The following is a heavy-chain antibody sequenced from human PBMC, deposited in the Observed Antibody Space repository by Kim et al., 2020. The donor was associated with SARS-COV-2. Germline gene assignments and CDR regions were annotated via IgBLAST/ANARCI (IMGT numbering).Heavy chain of an antibody. V-gene: IGHV1-69*13. Sequence: SVKVSCKASGGTFSSYAISWVRQAPGQGLEWMGGIIPIFGTANYAQKFQGRVTITADESTSTAYMELSSLRSEDTAVYYCARGESGRSWFDPWGQGTLVTVSS. CDR2: IIPIFGTA. CDR3: ARGESGRSWFDP. J-gene: IGHJ5*02. CDR1: GGTFSSYA.